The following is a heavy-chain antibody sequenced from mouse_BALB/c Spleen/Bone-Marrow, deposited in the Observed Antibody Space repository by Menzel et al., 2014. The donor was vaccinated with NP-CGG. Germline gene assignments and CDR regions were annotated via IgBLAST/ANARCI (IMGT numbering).Heavy chain of an antibody. J-gene: IGHJ2*01. CDR3: ARGYDYDFDY. CDR2: ISSGGSA. CDR1: GFTFSNFA. D-gene: IGHD2-4*01. Sequence: EVMLVESGGGLVKPGGSLKLSCAASGFTFSNFAMSWVRQTPDKRLEWVASISSGGSAYYPDSVKGRLSISRDNARDILFLQMSSLGSEDTAMYYCARGYDYDFDYWGQGTTLTASS. V-gene: IGHV5-6-5*01.